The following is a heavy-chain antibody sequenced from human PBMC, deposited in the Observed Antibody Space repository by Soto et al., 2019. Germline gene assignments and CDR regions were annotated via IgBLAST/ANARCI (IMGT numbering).Heavy chain of an antibody. D-gene: IGHD2-2*01. CDR1: GGSISSDY. CDR2: IYYSGST. J-gene: IGHJ3*02. Sequence: SETLSLTCTVPGGSISSDYWSWIRQPPGKGLEWIGYIYYSGSTNYNPSLKSRVTISVDTSKNQFSLKLSSVTAADTAVYYCARVSTVGGAFDIWGQGTMVTVSS. V-gene: IGHV4-59*01. CDR3: ARVSTVGGAFDI.